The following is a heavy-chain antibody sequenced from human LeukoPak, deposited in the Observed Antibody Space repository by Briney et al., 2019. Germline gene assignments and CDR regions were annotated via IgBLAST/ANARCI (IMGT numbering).Heavy chain of an antibody. Sequence: GESLKISCKGSEYTFTNYWIGWVRQMPGKGLEWMGIIYPDDSDTRYSPSFRGQVTISADKSISTAYLQWSSLKASDTAIYYCARAAVEPTIYYFDFWGQGTLVTVSS. D-gene: IGHD6-19*01. J-gene: IGHJ4*02. V-gene: IGHV5-51*01. CDR1: EYTFTNYW. CDR3: ARAAVEPTIYYFDF. CDR2: IYPDDSDT.